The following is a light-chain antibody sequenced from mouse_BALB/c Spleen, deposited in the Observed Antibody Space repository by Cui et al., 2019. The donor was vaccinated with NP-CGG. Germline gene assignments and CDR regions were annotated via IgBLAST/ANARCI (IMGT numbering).Light chain of an antibody. Sequence: QAVVTQESATTTSPGETVKLTCRSSTGAVTTSNYANWVQEKPDHLFTGLIGGTNNRAPGVPARFSGSLIGDKAALTITGAQTEDEAIYFCALWYSNHWVFGGGTKLTVL. CDR2: GTN. CDR1: TGAVTTSNY. CDR3: ALWYSNHWV. V-gene: IGLV1*01. J-gene: IGLJ1*01.